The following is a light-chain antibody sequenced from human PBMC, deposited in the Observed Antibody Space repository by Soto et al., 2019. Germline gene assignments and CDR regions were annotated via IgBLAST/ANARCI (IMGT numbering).Light chain of an antibody. Sequence: QSALTQPRSVSGSPGQSVSISCTGTISAVAGYNYVSWYQHHPGKAPKLLISDVTKRPSWVPDRFSGSKSGNTASLTISDLQAEDEADYYCSSYAGNNNLVFGGGTKLTVL. J-gene: IGLJ2*01. V-gene: IGLV2-11*01. CDR2: DVT. CDR3: SSYAGNNNLV. CDR1: ISAVAGYNY.